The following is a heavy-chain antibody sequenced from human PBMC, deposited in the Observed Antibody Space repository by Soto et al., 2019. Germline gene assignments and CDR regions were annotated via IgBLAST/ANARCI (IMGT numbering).Heavy chain of an antibody. V-gene: IGHV3-30*03. Sequence: GGSLRLSCAASGFTFSSYGMHWVRQAPGKGLEWVAVISYDGSNKYYADSVKGRFTISRDNSKNQFSLKLSSVTAADTAVYYCARDPAGRYNWFDPWGQGTLVTVSS. D-gene: IGHD6-25*01. J-gene: IGHJ5*02. CDR2: ISYDGSNK. CDR3: ARDPAGRYNWFDP. CDR1: GFTFSSYG.